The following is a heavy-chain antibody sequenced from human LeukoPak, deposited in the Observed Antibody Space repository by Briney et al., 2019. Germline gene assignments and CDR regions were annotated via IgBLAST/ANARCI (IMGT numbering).Heavy chain of an antibody. V-gene: IGHV4-61*02. CDR3: ARLPMVRGVTEYYFDY. Sequence: PSETLSLTCIVSGYSISSGYYWSWIRQPAGKGLEWIGRIYTSGSTNYNPSLKSRVTISVDTSKNLFSLDLYFVTAADTAVYYCARLPMVRGVTEYYFDYWGQGSLVTVSS. CDR2: IYTSGST. CDR1: GYSISSGYY. J-gene: IGHJ4*02. D-gene: IGHD3-10*01.